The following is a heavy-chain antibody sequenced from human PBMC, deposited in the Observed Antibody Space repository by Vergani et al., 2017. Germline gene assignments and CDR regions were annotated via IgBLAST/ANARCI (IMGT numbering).Heavy chain of an antibody. V-gene: IGHV5-51*01. D-gene: IGHD1-26*01. Sequence: EVQLVQSGAEVKKPGESLKISCEGSGYTFTDYWVGWVRQKPGKGLEWMGVVYARDSITRYSLSFEVQVTISADKSINTAYLECDSLRASDSAMYYCVGRRWARQEVDYWGQGTLVTV. CDR2: VYARDSIT. J-gene: IGHJ4*02. CDR3: VGRRWARQEVDY. CDR1: GYTFTDYW.